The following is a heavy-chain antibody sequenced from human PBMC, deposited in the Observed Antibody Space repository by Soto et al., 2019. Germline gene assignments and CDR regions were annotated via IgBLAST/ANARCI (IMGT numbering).Heavy chain of an antibody. J-gene: IGHJ4*02. CDR1: GYTFTSYA. Sequence: ASVKVSCKASGYTFTSYAMHWVRQAPGQRLEWMGWINAGNGNTKYSQKFQGRVTITRDTSASTAYMELSSLRSEDTAVYYCARDKVGYGYFDYWGQGTLVTVSS. V-gene: IGHV1-3*01. CDR3: ARDKVGYGYFDY. CDR2: INAGNGNT. D-gene: IGHD5-12*01.